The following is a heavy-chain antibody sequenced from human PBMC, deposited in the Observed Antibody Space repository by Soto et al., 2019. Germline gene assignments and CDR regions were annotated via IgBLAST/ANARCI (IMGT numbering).Heavy chain of an antibody. Sequence: ASVKASCKASGYTFTSCSMQSVRHAPGQGLEWMGIINPSGGSTSYAQKFQGRVTMTRDTSTSTVYMELSSLRSEDTAVYYCARDPDFSLQSEDAFDIWGQGTMVTVTS. CDR2: INPSGGST. J-gene: IGHJ3*02. CDR3: ARDPDFSLQSEDAFDI. V-gene: IGHV1-46*03. D-gene: IGHD3-3*01. CDR1: GYTFTSCS.